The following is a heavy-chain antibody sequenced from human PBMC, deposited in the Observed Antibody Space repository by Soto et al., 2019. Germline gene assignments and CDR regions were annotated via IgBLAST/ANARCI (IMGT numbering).Heavy chain of an antibody. V-gene: IGHV3-21*01. CDR2: ISSSSSYI. CDR1: GFTFSSYS. CDR3: ARFPKYCSGGSCYVPDAFDI. D-gene: IGHD2-15*01. Sequence: GGSLSLSCAASGFTFSSYSMNWVRQAPGKGLEWVSSISSSSSYIYYADSVKGRFTISRDNAKNSLYLQMNSLRAEDTAVYYCARFPKYCSGGSCYVPDAFDIWGQGTMVTVSS. J-gene: IGHJ3*02.